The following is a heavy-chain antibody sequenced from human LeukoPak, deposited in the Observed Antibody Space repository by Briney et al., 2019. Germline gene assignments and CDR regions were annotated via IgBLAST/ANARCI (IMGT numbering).Heavy chain of an antibody. D-gene: IGHD6-6*01. J-gene: IGHJ3*02. CDR1: GGSISSHY. V-gene: IGHV4-59*11. CDR2: IYYSGST. CDR3: ARGYSSYAFDI. Sequence: KSSETLSLTCTVSGGSISSHYWSWIRQPPGKGLEWIGYIYYSGSTNYNPSLKSRVTISVDTSKNQFSLKQSSVTAADTAVYYCARGYSSYAFDIWGQGTMVTVSS.